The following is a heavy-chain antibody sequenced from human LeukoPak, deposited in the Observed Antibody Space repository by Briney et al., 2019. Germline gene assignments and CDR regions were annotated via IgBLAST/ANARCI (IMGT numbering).Heavy chain of an antibody. D-gene: IGHD6-13*01. CDR1: GYTFTSHY. V-gene: IGHV1-2*04. CDR3: ARGGDYSSWPFDY. J-gene: IGHJ4*02. CDR2: TNPNSGGT. Sequence: ASVKVSCKASGYTFTSHYIHWVRQAPGQGLEWMGWTNPNSGGTNYAQKFQGWVTMTRDTSISTAYMELSRLRSDDTAVYYCARGGDYSSWPFDYWGQGTLVTVSS.